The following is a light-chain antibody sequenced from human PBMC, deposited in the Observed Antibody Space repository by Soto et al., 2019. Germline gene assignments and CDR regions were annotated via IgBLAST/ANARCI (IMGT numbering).Light chain of an antibody. Sequence: QSVLTQPPSVSGAPGQRVTISCTGSSSNIGAGYVVHWYQQLPGTAPKLLIYGNTNRPSGVPDRFSGSKSGTSASLAITGLQAEDEADYYCQSFDSSQSAPYVFGTGTKVTVL. CDR1: SSNIGAGYV. J-gene: IGLJ1*01. V-gene: IGLV1-40*01. CDR2: GNT. CDR3: QSFDSSQSAPYV.